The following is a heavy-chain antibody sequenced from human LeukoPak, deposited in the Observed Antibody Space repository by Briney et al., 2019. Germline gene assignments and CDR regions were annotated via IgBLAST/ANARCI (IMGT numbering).Heavy chain of an antibody. J-gene: IGHJ3*01. V-gene: IGHV4-30-2*01. CDR3: AREGYDSSGYPFYVG. D-gene: IGHD3-22*01. Sequence: SETLSLTCTVSGGSISSGGYYWSWIRQPPGKGLEWIGYIYHSGSTYYNPSLKSRVTISVDTSKNQFSLKLSSVTAADTAVYYCAREGYDSSGYPFYVGWGQGTMVTVSS. CDR1: GGSISSGGYY. CDR2: IYHSGST.